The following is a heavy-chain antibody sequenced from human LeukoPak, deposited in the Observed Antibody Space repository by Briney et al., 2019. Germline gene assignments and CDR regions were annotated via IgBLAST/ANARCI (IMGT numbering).Heavy chain of an antibody. V-gene: IGHV1-69*05. J-gene: IGHJ4*02. CDR1: GGTFSSYA. CDR2: IIPIFGTA. CDR3: ARAAYYDSSGYPYYFDY. Sequence: AASVKVSCKASGGTFSSYAISWVRQAPGQGLEWMGGIIPIFGTANYAQKFQGRVTFTTDESTSTAYMELSSLRSEDTAVYYCARAAYYDSSGYPYYFDYWGQGTLVTVSS. D-gene: IGHD3-22*01.